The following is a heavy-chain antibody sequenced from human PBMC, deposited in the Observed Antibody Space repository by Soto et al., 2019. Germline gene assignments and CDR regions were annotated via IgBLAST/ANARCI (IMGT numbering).Heavy chain of an antibody. CDR2: IYYSGST. D-gene: IGHD3-10*01. V-gene: IGHV4-59*01. CDR3: ARTYSYGSGVFDY. CDR1: GGSISSYY. J-gene: IGHJ4*02. Sequence: SETLSLTCTVSGGSISSYYGSWIRQPPGKGLEWIGYIYYSGSTNYNPSLKSRVTISVDTSKNQFSLKLSSVTAADTAVYYCARTYSYGSGVFDYWGQGTLVTVSS.